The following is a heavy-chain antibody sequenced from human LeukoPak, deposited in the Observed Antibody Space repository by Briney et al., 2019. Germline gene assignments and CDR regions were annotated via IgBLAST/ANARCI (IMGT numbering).Heavy chain of an antibody. Sequence: GGSLRLSCAASGFTFSSYAMSWVRQAPGKGLEWVSAISGSGGSTYYADSVEGRFTISRDNSKNTLYLQMNSLRAEDTAVYYCARDGDIVVVPAAMDYWGQGTLVTVSS. CDR3: ARDGDIVVVPAAMDY. CDR1: GFTFSSYA. D-gene: IGHD2-2*01. V-gene: IGHV3-23*01. CDR2: ISGSGGST. J-gene: IGHJ4*02.